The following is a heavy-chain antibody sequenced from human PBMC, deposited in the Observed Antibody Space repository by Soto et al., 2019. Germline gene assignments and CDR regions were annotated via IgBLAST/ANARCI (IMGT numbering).Heavy chain of an antibody. V-gene: IGHV4-31*03. Sequence: QVQLQESGPGLVKPSQTLSLTCTVSGGSISSGGYYWSWIRQHPGKGLEWIGYIYYSGSTYYNPSLKSRVNISVDTSKDPFPLKLSSGTAGDTAVYYCAATYGSGTKEGFDYWGQGTLVTVSS. J-gene: IGHJ4*02. CDR3: AATYGSGTKEGFDY. CDR2: IYYSGST. CDR1: GGSISSGGYY. D-gene: IGHD6-19*01.